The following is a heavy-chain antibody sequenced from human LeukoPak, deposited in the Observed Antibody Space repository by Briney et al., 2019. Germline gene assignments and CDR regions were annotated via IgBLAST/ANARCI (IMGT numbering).Heavy chain of an antibody. V-gene: IGHV4-39*01. D-gene: IGHD5-12*01. Sequence: PSETLSLTCTVSGGSISSSSYYWGWVRQPPGTGLEWIGSIYYSGSTYYNPSLKSRVTISVDTSKNQFSLKLSSVTAADTAVYYCARGVWNSGWDFDYWGQGTLATVSS. CDR2: IYYSGST. CDR3: ARGVWNSGWDFDY. J-gene: IGHJ4*02. CDR1: GGSISSSSYY.